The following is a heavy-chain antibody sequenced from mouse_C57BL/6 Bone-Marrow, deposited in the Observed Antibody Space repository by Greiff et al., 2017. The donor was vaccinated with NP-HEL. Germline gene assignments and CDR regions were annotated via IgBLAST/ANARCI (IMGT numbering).Heavy chain of an antibody. CDR3: AYSYYSTAWFAY. CDR2: ILPGSGST. V-gene: IGHV1-9*01. Sequence: QVQLKESGAELMKPGASVKLSCKATGYTFIGYWIVWVKQRPGHGLEWIGEILPGSGSTNYNEKFKGKATFTADTSSNTAYMQISSLTTEDTAMYYCAYSYYSTAWFAYWGQGTLVTVSA. CDR1: GYTFIGYW. D-gene: IGHD2-5*01. J-gene: IGHJ3*01.